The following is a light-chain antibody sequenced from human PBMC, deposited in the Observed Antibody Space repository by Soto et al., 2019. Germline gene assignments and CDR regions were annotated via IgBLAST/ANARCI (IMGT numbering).Light chain of an antibody. CDR3: QQYYGTPLT. CDR1: QSVLYSSDNKNY. J-gene: IGKJ4*01. V-gene: IGKV4-1*01. CDR2: WAS. Sequence: DFVVTQSPDSLPVSLGERATINCKSSQSVLYSSDNKNYLAWYQQKPGQPPKLLIYWASTRESGVPDRFSGSGSGTDFTLTINSLQAEDVAVYYCQQYYGTPLTFGGGTKVEIK.